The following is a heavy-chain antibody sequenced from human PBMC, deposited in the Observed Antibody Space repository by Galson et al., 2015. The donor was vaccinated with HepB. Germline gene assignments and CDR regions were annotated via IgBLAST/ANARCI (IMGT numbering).Heavy chain of an antibody. CDR3: ARTPYYGSGSHSNAWFDP. V-gene: IGHV7-4-1*02. CDR2: INTDTGNP. J-gene: IGHJ5*02. CDR1: GYTFHSYA. D-gene: IGHD3-10*01. Sequence: SVKVSCKASGYTFHSYAMNWVRQAPGQGLEWMGWINTDTGNPTYAQGFTGRFVFSLGTSVTTAYLQISSLKAEDTAVYYCARTPYYGSGSHSNAWFDPWGQGTLVTVSS.